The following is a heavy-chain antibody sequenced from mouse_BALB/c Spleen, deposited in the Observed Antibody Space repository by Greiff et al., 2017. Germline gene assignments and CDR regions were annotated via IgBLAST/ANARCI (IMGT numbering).Heavy chain of an antibody. V-gene: IGHV2-9*02. CDR1: GFSLTSYG. Sequence: VQLQQSGPGLVAPSQSLSITCTVSGFSLTSYGVHWVRQPPGKGLEWLGVIWAGGSTNYNSALMSRLSISKDNSKSQVFLKMNSLQTDDTAMYYCARDHYYGSSHWYFDVWGAGTTVTVSS. CDR2: IWAGGST. CDR3: ARDHYYGSSHWYFDV. J-gene: IGHJ1*01. D-gene: IGHD1-1*01.